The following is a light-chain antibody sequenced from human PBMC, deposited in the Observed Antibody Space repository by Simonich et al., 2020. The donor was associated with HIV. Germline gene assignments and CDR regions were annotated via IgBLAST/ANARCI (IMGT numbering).Light chain of an antibody. J-gene: IGLJ3*02. CDR2: DVS. V-gene: IGLV2-23*02. CDR3: CSYAGSGAWV. CDR1: SSDVGVYNY. Sequence: QSALTQPASVSGSPGQSLTISRTGTSSDVGVYNYFSYDQQHPGKAPKLMINDVSKRPSGVSNRFSGSKSGNTASLTISGLQAEDEADYYCCSYAGSGAWVFGGGTKQTVL.